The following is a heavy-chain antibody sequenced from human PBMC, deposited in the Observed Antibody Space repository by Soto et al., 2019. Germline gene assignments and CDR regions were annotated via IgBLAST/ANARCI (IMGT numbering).Heavy chain of an antibody. CDR2: IWYDGSNK. CDR1: GFTFSSYG. CDR3: ARADAYDSSGYYPF. D-gene: IGHD3-22*01. V-gene: IGHV3-33*01. J-gene: IGHJ4*02. Sequence: GGSLRLSCAASGFTFSSYGMHWVRQAPGKGLEWVAVIWYDGSNKYYADSVKGRFTISRDNSKNTLYLQMNSLRAEDTAVYYCARADAYDSSGYYPFWGQGTLVTVSS.